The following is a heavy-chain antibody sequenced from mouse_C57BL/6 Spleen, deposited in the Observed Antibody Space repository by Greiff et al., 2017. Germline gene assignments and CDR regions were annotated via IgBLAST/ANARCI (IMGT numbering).Heavy chain of an antibody. CDR1: GFAFSSYW. CDR2: IYPGDGDT. V-gene: IGHV1-80*01. Sequence: QVQLQQSGAELVKPGASVKISCKASGFAFSSYWMTWVKQRPGKGLQWIGQIYPGDGDTNYNGKFKGKATMTADKSSSTAYMQLSSLTSEDSAVYFCARQPGFAYWGQGTLVTVSA. CDR3: ARQPGFAY. J-gene: IGHJ3*01.